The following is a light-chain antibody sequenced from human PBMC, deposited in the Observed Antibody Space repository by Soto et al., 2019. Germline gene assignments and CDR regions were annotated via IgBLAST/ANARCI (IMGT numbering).Light chain of an antibody. CDR2: EVS. J-gene: IGLJ3*02. CDR3: SSYTSSSFWV. CDR1: SSDVGGYNY. V-gene: IGLV2-14*01. Sequence: QSALTQPASVSGSPGQSITISCTGTSSDVGGYNYVSWYQQHPGKAPNLMIYEVSNRPSGISNRFSGSKSGNTASLTISGLQSEDVADYYCSSYTSSSFWVFGGGTKVTVL.